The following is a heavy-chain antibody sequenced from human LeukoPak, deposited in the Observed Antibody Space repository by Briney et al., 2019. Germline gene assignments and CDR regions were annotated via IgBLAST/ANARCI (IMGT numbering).Heavy chain of an antibody. CDR3: TRESKYSGYPFDY. CDR2: VNSDGSGT. CDR1: GFTFSNYW. V-gene: IGHV3-74*01. D-gene: IGHD5-12*01. Sequence: GGXLRLSCAASGFTFSNYWMHWVRQAPGKGVVWVSRVNSDGSGTTYADSVKGRFTISRDNAKNTLYLQMNSLRAEDTAVYYCTRESKYSGYPFDYWGQGTLVTVSS. J-gene: IGHJ4*02.